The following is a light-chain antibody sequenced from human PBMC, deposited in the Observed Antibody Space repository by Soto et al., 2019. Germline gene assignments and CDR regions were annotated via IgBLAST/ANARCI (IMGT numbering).Light chain of an antibody. V-gene: IGKV3-15*01. CDR1: PSNNGT. CDR3: QKYYNRPWT. J-gene: IGKJ1*01. CDR2: CES. Sequence: VMTQSPATLSLSPWGGATLSCRSSPSNNGTLAWYQQKTGQAPRFLIYCESTRATSFPDRFSGSGSGTDLTLTISRLQSEDVAVYYCQKYYNRPWTCGQGTKVDIK.